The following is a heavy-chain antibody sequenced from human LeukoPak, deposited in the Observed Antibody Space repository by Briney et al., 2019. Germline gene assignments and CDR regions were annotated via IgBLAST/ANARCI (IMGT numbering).Heavy chain of an antibody. CDR3: AKDIRTRPTVPGYFQH. V-gene: IGHV3-9*01. Sequence: GRSLRLSCAASGFTFDDYAMHWVRQAPGKGLEWVSGISWNSGSIGYADSVKGRFTISRDNAKNSLYLQMNSLRAEDTALYYRAKDIRTRPTVPGYFQHWGQGTLVTVSS. J-gene: IGHJ1*01. D-gene: IGHD4-17*01. CDR2: ISWNSGSI. CDR1: GFTFDDYA.